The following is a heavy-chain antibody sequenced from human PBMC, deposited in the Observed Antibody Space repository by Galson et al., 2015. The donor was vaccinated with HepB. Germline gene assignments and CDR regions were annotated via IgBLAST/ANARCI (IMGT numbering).Heavy chain of an antibody. CDR1: GFTFSSYE. D-gene: IGHD6-13*01. CDR2: ISSSGSTI. Sequence: SLRLSCAASGFTFSSYEMNWVRQAPGKGLEWVSYISSSGSTIYYADSVKGRFTISRDNAKNSLYLQMNSLRAEDTAVYYCARGGEAAAGTGYFQHWGQGTLVTVSS. CDR3: ARGGEAAAGTGYFQH. J-gene: IGHJ1*01. V-gene: IGHV3-48*03.